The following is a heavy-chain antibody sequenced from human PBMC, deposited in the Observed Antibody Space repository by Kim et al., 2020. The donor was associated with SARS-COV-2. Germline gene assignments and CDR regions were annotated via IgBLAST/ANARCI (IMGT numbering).Heavy chain of an antibody. D-gene: IGHD1-1*01. CDR3: ARDSQLKTGIIRGSGRYFDY. CDR2: IYTSGST. CDR1: GGSISSGSYY. J-gene: IGHJ4*02. V-gene: IGHV4-61*02. Sequence: SETLSLICTVSGGSISSGSYYWSWIRQPAGKGLEWIGRIYTSGSTNYNPYLKSRVTISVDTSKNQFSLKLSSVTAADTAVYYCARDSQLKTGIIRGSGRYFDYWGQGTLVTVSS.